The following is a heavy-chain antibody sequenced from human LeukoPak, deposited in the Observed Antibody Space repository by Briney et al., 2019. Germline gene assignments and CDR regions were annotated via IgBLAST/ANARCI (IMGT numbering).Heavy chain of an antibody. CDR1: GFTFSSYE. D-gene: IGHD3-16*02. CDR2: ISTSGVST. CDR3: AKYYIWGSYRPYYFDY. Sequence: GGSLRLSCVGSGFTFSSYEMNWVRQAPGKGLEWVSAISTSGVSTHYADSVKGRFTISIDNSKNTLYLQMNSLRAEDTALYYCAKYYIWGSYRPYYFDYWGQGTLVTVSS. J-gene: IGHJ4*02. V-gene: IGHV3-23*01.